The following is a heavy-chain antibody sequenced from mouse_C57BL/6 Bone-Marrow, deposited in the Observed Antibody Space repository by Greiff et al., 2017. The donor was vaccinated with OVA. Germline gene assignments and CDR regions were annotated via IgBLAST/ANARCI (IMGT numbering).Heavy chain of an antibody. V-gene: IGHV1-81*01. CDR2: IYPRSGNT. CDR1: GYTFTSYG. CDR3: ASYYGRSWYFDV. J-gene: IGHJ1*03. Sequence: VQLQQSGAELARPGASVKLSCKASGYTFTSYGISWVKQRTGQGLEWIGEIYPRSGNTYYNEKFKGKATLTADKSSSTAYMELRSLTSEDSAVYFCASYYGRSWYFDVWGTGTTVTVSS. D-gene: IGHD1-1*01.